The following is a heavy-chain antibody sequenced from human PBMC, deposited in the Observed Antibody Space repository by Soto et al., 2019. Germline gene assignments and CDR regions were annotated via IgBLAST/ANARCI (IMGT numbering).Heavy chain of an antibody. Sequence: GGSLRLSCAASGFTFSSYAMSWVRQAPGKGPEWVSIITSDGRTYYADSVKGRFTISRDNSKNTVYLQMNSLRAEDTAVYYCAKXYSTVTTDPLSVVLFDYWGQGALVTVSS. CDR3: AKXYSTVTTDPLSVVLFDY. D-gene: IGHD4-17*01. CDR2: ITSDGRT. CDR1: GFTFSSYA. V-gene: IGHV3-23*01. J-gene: IGHJ4*02.